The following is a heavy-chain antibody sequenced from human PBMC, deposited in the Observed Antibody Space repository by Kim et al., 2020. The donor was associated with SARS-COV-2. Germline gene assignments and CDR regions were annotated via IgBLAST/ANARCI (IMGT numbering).Heavy chain of an antibody. CDR2: IDYSGGA. D-gene: IGHD3-16*01. J-gene: IGHJ2*01. CDR3: ARRVEGGHWRLRSGQWYF. CDR1: GGSISTYY. Sequence: SETLSLTCTVSGGSISTYYWSWIRQPPGKGLEWIGYIDYSGGAYYNPSLASRTTISIYTSRNHFSLKMNAVTAADTASYYCARRVEGGHWRLRSGQWYF. V-gene: IGHV4-59*08.